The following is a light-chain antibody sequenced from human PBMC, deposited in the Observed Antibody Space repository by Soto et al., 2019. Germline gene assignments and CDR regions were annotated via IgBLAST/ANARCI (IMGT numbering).Light chain of an antibody. Sequence: EIVMTQSPATLSVSPGERATLSCRASQSVSSNLAWYQQKPGQAPRLLIYLASFRAGGIPARFSGSGSGTKFTLTISSLQSEDFAVYYCQQYNDWPRTFGQGTKVDIK. V-gene: IGKV3-15*01. CDR3: QQYNDWPRT. CDR1: QSVSSN. CDR2: LAS. J-gene: IGKJ1*01.